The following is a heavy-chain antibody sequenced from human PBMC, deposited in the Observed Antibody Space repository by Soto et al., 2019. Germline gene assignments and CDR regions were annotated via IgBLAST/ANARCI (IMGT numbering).Heavy chain of an antibody. CDR2: IYHGGST. CDR1: GYSISSGYY. D-gene: IGHD6-13*01. Sequence: PSETLSLTCAVSGYSISSGYYWGWLRQPPGKGLEWIGSIYHGGSTYYNPSLNSRVTLSVDTSKNQFSLKLSSVTAADTAVYYCARGRRSSSWFLMGYGMDVWGQGTTVTVSS. V-gene: IGHV4-38-2*01. CDR3: ARGRRSSSWFLMGYGMDV. J-gene: IGHJ6*02.